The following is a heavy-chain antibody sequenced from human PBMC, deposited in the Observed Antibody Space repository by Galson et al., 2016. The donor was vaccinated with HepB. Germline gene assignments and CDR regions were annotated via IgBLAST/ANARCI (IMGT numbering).Heavy chain of an antibody. J-gene: IGHJ4*02. V-gene: IGHV4-31*03. CDR1: GGSISSGTYY. Sequence: TLSLTCTVSGGSISSGTYYWSWIRQHPGKGLEWMGYISDTGSNFYNPSLQSRVTISLDTSKNQFSLKLSSVTAADTAVYYCARYPYYYDSSGYHDAPGLFDNGGQGTLVTVSS. CDR3: ARYPYYYDSSGYHDAPGLFDN. D-gene: IGHD3-22*01. CDR2: ISDTGSN.